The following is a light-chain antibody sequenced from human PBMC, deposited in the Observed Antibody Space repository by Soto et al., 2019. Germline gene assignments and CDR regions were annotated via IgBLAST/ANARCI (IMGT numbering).Light chain of an antibody. CDR3: QQYNTYPLT. Sequence: DIQMTHSPSTLSASVGDRVTITCRASQTISNWLAWYQQKPGKAPKVLIFDASTLDGGVPSRFSGRRSGKDFTLTISSLQPSDFATYYCQQYNTYPLTFGGGSKVEIX. CDR1: QTISNW. CDR2: DAS. V-gene: IGKV1-5*01. J-gene: IGKJ4*01.